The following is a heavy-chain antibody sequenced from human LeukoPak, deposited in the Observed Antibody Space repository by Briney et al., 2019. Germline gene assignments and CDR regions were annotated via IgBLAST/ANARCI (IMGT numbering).Heavy chain of an antibody. J-gene: IGHJ1*01. CDR2: ISGSGGGT. Sequence: GGSLRLSCAASGFTFSSYAMSWDRQAPGKGLEWVSTISGSGGGTYYADSVKGRFTISRDNSKNTLFLQMNSLRAEDTAVYYCAKGATVVVVTTIQYWGQGTLVTVSS. V-gene: IGHV3-23*01. CDR3: AKGATVVVVTTIQY. D-gene: IGHD3-22*01. CDR1: GFTFSSYA.